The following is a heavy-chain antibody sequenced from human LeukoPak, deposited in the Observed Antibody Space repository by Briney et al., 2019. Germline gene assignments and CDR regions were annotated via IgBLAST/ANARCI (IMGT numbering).Heavy chain of an antibody. CDR1: GFTFDDYG. CDR3: ARGGITGTTWGPYYYYYMDV. D-gene: IGHD1-7*01. J-gene: IGHJ6*03. CDR2: INWNGGST. Sequence: PGGSLRLSCAASGFTFDDYGMSWVRQAPGKGLEWVSGINWNGGSTGYADSVKGRFTISRDNAKNSLYLQMNSLRAEDTAVYYCARGGITGTTWGPYYYYYMDVWGKGTTVTVSS. V-gene: IGHV3-20*04.